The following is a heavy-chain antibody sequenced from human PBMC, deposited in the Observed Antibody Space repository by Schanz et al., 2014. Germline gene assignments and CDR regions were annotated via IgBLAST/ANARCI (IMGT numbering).Heavy chain of an antibody. CDR3: ARELPGVVAFDS. V-gene: IGHV3-33*01. CDR1: GFNFGSHG. J-gene: IGHJ3*01. D-gene: IGHD7-27*01. CDR2: ISYDGSFK. Sequence: VQLLESGGGVVQPGRSLRLSCAASGFNFGSHGMHWVRQAPGKGLEWVAVISYDGSFKNYADSVRGRITMSRDNSKNTMYLQINNLRADDTAVYYCARELPGVVAFDSWGQGTMVTVSA.